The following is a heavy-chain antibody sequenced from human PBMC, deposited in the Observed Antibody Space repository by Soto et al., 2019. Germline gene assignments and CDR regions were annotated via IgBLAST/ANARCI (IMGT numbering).Heavy chain of an antibody. CDR2: ISVNGDRT. CDR3: AKNLWQQLGFFDS. Sequence: PGGSLRLSCAASGFTFRSYGMSWVRQAPGEGLEWVSGISVNGDRTYYADSVKGRFTISRDNSKNTVSLQMNSLRGEDTAVYYCAKNLWQQLGFFDSWGQGTMVTVSS. J-gene: IGHJ4*02. V-gene: IGHV3-23*01. D-gene: IGHD6-13*01. CDR1: GFTFRSYG.